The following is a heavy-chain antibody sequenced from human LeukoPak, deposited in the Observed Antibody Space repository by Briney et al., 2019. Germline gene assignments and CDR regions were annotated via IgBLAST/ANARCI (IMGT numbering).Heavy chain of an antibody. D-gene: IGHD3-22*01. CDR3: AKDHRPYYYDTYGPFDF. J-gene: IGHJ4*02. CDR1: GFTFGSYA. Sequence: GGSLRLSCAASGFTFGSYAMSWVRQAPGKGLEWVSGISGSGGSTHYADSVKGRLTISRDNSKNTLYLQMNSLRAEDTAVYSCAKDHRPYYYDTYGPFDFWGQGTLVTVSS. CDR2: ISGSGGST. V-gene: IGHV3-23*01.